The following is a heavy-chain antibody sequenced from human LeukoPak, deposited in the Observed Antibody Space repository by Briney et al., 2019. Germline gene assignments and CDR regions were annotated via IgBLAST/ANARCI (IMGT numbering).Heavy chain of an antibody. J-gene: IGHJ4*02. CDR2: VSAYNGNT. V-gene: IGHV1-18*01. CDR1: GYTFTSYG. Sequence: ASVKVSCKASGYTFTSYGISWVRQAPGQGLEWMGWVSAYNGNTNYAQKLQGRVTMTTDTSTSTAYMELRSLRSDDTAVYYCARYYDFWSGFYYFDYWGQGTLVTVSS. D-gene: IGHD3-3*01. CDR3: ARYYDFWSGFYYFDY.